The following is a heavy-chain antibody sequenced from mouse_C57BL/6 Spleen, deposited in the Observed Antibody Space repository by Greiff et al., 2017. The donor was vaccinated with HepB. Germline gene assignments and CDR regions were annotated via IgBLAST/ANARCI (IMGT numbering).Heavy chain of an antibody. CDR3: LVYDYDGYAMDY. V-gene: IGHV1-82*01. CDR2: IYPGDGDT. Sequence: SGPELVKPGASVKISCKASGYAFSSSWMNWVKQRPGKGLEWIGRIYPGDGDTNYNGKFKGKATLTADKSSSTAYMQLSSLTSEDSAVYFCLVYDYDGYAMDYWGQGTSVTDSS. D-gene: IGHD2-4*01. CDR1: GYAFSSSW. J-gene: IGHJ4*01.